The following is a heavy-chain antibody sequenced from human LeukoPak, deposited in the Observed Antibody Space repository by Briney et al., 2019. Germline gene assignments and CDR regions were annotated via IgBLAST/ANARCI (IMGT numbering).Heavy chain of an antibody. Sequence: GGSLRLSCAASGFTFSSYSMNWVRQAPGKGLEWVSYISSSSSTIYYADSVKGRFTISRDNAKNSLYLQMNSLRAEDTAVYYCARDLRAKGRPRPLDYWGQGTLVTVSS. CDR3: ARDLRAKGRPRPLDY. CDR1: GFTFSSYS. CDR2: ISSSSSTI. V-gene: IGHV3-48*04. J-gene: IGHJ4*02.